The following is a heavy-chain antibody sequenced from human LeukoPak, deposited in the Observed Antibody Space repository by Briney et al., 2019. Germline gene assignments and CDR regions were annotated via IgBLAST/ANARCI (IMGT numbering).Heavy chain of an antibody. J-gene: IGHJ5*02. V-gene: IGHV3-48*03. D-gene: IGHD3-16*02. CDR3: ARGDLIVGVIGPWFDP. Sequence: GGSLRLSCAASGFTFSSYEMNWVRQAPGKGLEWVSYISSSGSSIYDADSVKGRFTTSRDNAKKSLYLQMNSLRAEDTAVYYCARGDLIVGVIGPWFDPWGQGTLVIVSS. CDR2: ISSSGSSI. CDR1: GFTFSSYE.